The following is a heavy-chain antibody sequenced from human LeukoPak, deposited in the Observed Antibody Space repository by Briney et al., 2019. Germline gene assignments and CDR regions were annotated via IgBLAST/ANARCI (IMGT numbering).Heavy chain of an antibody. D-gene: IGHD6-13*01. CDR2: IRYDGSNK. V-gene: IGHV3-30*02. CDR1: GFTFSNYA. CDR3: ARGYSSSWDYYFDY. Sequence: GGSLRLSCAASGFTFSNYAMHWVRQAPGRGLEWVAFIRYDGSNKYYADSVKGRFTISRDNSKNTLYLQMNSLRAEDTAVYYCARGYSSSWDYYFDYWGQGTLVTVSS. J-gene: IGHJ4*02.